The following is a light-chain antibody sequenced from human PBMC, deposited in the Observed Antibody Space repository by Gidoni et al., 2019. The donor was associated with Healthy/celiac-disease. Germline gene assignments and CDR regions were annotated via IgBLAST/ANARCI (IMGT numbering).Light chain of an antibody. J-gene: IGKJ1*01. CDR1: QSVSSSY. CDR3: QQYGSSPWT. V-gene: IGKV3-20*01. CDR2: GAS. Sequence: EIVLTQSPGTMSLSPGERATLSCRARQSVSSSYLAWYQQKPGQAPRLLIYGASSRATGIPDRFSGNGSGTDLNLTISRLEPEDFAVYYCQQYGSSPWTFGKGTKVEIK.